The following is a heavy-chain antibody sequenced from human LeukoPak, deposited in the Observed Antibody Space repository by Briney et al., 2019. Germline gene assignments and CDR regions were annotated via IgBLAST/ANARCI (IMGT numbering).Heavy chain of an antibody. CDR2: ISYDGSNK. CDR3: AKDSPMDY. Sequence: PGRSLRLSCAASGFTFSSYGMHWVRQAPGKGLEWVAVISYDGSNKYYADSVKGRFTISRDNSKNTLYLQMNSLRAGDTAVYYCAKDSPMDYWGQGTLVTVSS. CDR1: GFTFSSYG. J-gene: IGHJ4*02. V-gene: IGHV3-30*18.